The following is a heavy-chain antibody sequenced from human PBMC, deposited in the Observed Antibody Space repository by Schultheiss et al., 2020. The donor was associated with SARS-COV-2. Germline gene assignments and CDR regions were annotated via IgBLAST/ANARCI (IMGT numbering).Heavy chain of an antibody. CDR1: GFIFSNYE. Sequence: GGSLRLSCAASGFIFSNYEMNWVRQAPGKGLEWVSAISGSGGSTYYADSVKGRFTISRDNSKNTLYLQMNSLRAGDTAVYYCARGNYYGSGSYPRYYYYYMDVWGKGTTVTVSS. CDR2: ISGSGGST. D-gene: IGHD3-10*01. J-gene: IGHJ6*03. V-gene: IGHV3-23*01. CDR3: ARGNYYGSGSYPRYYYYYMDV.